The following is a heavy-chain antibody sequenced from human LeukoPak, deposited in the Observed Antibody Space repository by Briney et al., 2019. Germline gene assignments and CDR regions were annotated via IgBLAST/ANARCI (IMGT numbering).Heavy chain of an antibody. Sequence: ASVKVSCKASGGTFSSYAISWVRQAPGQGLEWMGRIIPSFGTANYAQKFQGRVTITTDESTSTAYMELSSLRSEDTAVYYCAGRDHDYGDYVYFQHWGQGTLVTVSS. V-gene: IGHV1-69*05. CDR1: GGTFSSYA. J-gene: IGHJ1*01. CDR3: AGRDHDYGDYVYFQH. CDR2: IIPSFGTA. D-gene: IGHD4-17*01.